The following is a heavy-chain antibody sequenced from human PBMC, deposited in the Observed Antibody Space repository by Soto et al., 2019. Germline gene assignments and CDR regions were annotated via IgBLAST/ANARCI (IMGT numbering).Heavy chain of an antibody. CDR2: ISPSGST. CDR1: GLPFSSYE. D-gene: IGHD2-2*01. J-gene: IGHJ3*01. Sequence: GGSLRLSCAVSGLPFSSYEMDLVRQSPEKGLEWVSFISPSGSTIYADSVKGRFTISRDNAKNSLYLQMKSLRAEDTAVYYCARGGYCDTTTCYRLNAFDVWGQGTVVTVSS. CDR3: ARGGYCDTTTCYRLNAFDV. V-gene: IGHV3-48*03.